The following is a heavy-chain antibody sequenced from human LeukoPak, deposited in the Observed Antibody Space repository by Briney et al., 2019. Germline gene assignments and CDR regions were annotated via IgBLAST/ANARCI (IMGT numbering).Heavy chain of an antibody. Sequence: SETLSLTCTVSGGSISSSGYYWGWIRQSPENGLEWMGSFYYNGDTYYNPSLKNRVIISVDRSKNQFSLKVNSVTAADTAVYYCTRQGVMGTDYWGQGILVTVSS. J-gene: IGHJ4*02. D-gene: IGHD2-21*01. CDR1: GGSISSSGYY. CDR2: FYYNGDT. CDR3: TRQGVMGTDY. V-gene: IGHV4-39*01.